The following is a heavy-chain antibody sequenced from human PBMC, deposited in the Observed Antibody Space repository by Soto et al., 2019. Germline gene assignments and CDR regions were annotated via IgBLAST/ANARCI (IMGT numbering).Heavy chain of an antibody. J-gene: IGHJ6*02. Sequence: QVQLEQSGAEVKKPGSSVKVTCKASGGTFRNSAISWVRQAPGQGLEWMGGIMPIFRTPDYAQKFEGIVTITGDESTSTAYMKLSVLRSDETAVYYCAGHKERLQLGGNSYYMLDVWGQGTTVTVSS. V-gene: IGHV1-69*12. D-gene: IGHD3-22*01. CDR2: IMPIFRTP. CDR1: GGTFRNSA. CDR3: AGHKERLQLGGNSYYMLDV.